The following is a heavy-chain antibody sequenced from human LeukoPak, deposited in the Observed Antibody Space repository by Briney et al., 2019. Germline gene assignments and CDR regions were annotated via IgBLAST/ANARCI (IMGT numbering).Heavy chain of an antibody. D-gene: IGHD6-13*01. Sequence: RSGGSLRLSCAASGFTFDDYGMSWVRQAPGKGLEWVSGINWNGGSTGYADSVKGRFTISRDNAKNSLYLQMNSLRAEDTALYYCARGMGKSWYDAFDIWGQGTMVTVSS. CDR1: GFTFDDYG. V-gene: IGHV3-20*04. J-gene: IGHJ3*02. CDR2: INWNGGST. CDR3: ARGMGKSWYDAFDI.